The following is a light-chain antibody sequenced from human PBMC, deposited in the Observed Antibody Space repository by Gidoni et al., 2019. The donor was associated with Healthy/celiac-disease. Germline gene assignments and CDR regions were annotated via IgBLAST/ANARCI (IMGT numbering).Light chain of an antibody. CDR3: QQYDNLPLT. V-gene: IGKV1-33*01. CDR2: DAS. Sequence: DIQMTQPPSSLSASVGDRVTITCQASQDISNYLNWYQQKPGKAPNPLIYDASNLETGVPSRFSGSGSGTDFTFTISSLQPEDIATYYCQQYDNLPLTFGGGTKVEIK. J-gene: IGKJ4*01. CDR1: QDISNY.